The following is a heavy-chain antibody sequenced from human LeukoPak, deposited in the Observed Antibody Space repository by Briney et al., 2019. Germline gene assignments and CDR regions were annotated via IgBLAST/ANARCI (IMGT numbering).Heavy chain of an antibody. D-gene: IGHD2-21*02. CDR1: GGTFSSYA. CDR2: IIPIFGTA. Sequence: EASVKVPCKASGGTFSSYAISWVRQAPGQGLEWMGGIIPIFGTANYAQKFQGRVTITTDESTSTAYMELSSLRSEDTAVYYCARDSAGDESDAFDIWGQGTMVTVSS. CDR3: ARDSAGDESDAFDI. V-gene: IGHV1-69*05. J-gene: IGHJ3*02.